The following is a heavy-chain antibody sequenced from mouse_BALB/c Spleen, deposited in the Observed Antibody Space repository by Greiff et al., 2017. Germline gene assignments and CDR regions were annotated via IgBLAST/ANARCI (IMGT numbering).Heavy chain of an antibody. CDR2: ISSGSSTI. CDR1: GFTFSSFG. CDR3: ARKEANYTHYFDY. D-gene: IGHD2-1*01. Sequence: EVQVVESGGGLVKPGGSLKLSCAASGFTFSSFGMHWVRQAPEKGLEWVAYISSGSSTIYYADTVKGRFTISRDNPKNTLFLQMTSLRSEDTAMYYCARKEANYTHYFDYWGQGTTLTVSS. V-gene: IGHV5-17*02. J-gene: IGHJ2*01.